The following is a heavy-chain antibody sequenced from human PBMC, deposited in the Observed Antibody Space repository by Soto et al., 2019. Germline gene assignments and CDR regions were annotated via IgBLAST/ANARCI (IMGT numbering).Heavy chain of an antibody. CDR1: GFIFSTHA. V-gene: IGHV3-23*01. CDR2: IGLDGADI. Sequence: GGSLRLSCAVSGFIFSTHAMAWVRQAPGKGLEWISDIGLDGADIKYADSVKGRFIISRDDSKNTLYLQMNSLRAEDTATYYCVKERYGSWSYPYFDYWGQGTPVTVSS. J-gene: IGHJ4*02. CDR3: VKERYGSWSYPYFDY. D-gene: IGHD3-10*01.